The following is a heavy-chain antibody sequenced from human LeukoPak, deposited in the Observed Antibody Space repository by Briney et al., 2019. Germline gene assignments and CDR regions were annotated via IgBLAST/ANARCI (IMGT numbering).Heavy chain of an antibody. D-gene: IGHD3-10*01. J-gene: IGHJ2*01. CDR2: ISFSGHT. Sequence: PSQTLSLTCTVSGGSVSSGGYYWSWIRQHPEKGLEWIGYISFSGHTYYNPSLKSRITISEDTSQNHFSLKLSSVTAADTAVYYCTRDRHSTVSGWYFDLWGRGTLVTVSS. CDR3: TRDRHSTVSGWYFDL. CDR1: GGSVSSGGYY. V-gene: IGHV4-31*03.